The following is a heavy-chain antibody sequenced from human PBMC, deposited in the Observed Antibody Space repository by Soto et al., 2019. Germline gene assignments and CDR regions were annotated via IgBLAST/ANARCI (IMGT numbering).Heavy chain of an antibody. CDR3: ARYYYEIGAFAI. CDR2: IYYSGST. CDR1: GGSISSYY. J-gene: IGHJ3*02. Sequence: SETLSLTCTVSGGSISSYYWSWIRQPPGKGLEWIGYIYYSGSTNYNPSLKSRVTISVDTSKNQFSLKLSSVTAADTAVYYCARYYYEIGAFAIWGQGTMVTVSS. D-gene: IGHD3-22*01. V-gene: IGHV4-59*01.